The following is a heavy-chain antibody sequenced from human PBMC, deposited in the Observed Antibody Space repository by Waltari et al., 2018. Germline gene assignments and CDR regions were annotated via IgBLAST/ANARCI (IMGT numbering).Heavy chain of an antibody. CDR1: GFTFSSYR. Sequence: EVQLVESGGGLVKPGGSLSLSCAASGFTFSSYRMTWVRQAPGKGLEWVSSISSSSSYIYYADSVKGRFTISRDNAKNSLYLQMNSLRAEDTAVYYCARDPDYEISAGWFDPWGQGTLVTVSS. J-gene: IGHJ5*02. V-gene: IGHV3-21*01. D-gene: IGHD3-22*01. CDR2: ISSSSSYI. CDR3: ARDPDYEISAGWFDP.